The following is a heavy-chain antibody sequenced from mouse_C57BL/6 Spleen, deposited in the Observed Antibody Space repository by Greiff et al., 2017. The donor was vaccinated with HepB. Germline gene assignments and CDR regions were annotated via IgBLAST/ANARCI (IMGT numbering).Heavy chain of an antibody. V-gene: IGHV5-15*01. D-gene: IGHD2-5*01. CDR3: ARHQSNYKYFDV. CDR2: ISNLAYSI. Sequence: EVKVVESGGGLVQPGGSLKLSCAASGFTFSDYGMAWVRQAPRKGPEWVAFISNLAYSIYYADTVTGRFPISRENAKNTLYLEMSSLRSEDTAMYYCARHQSNYKYFDVWGTGTTVTVSS. J-gene: IGHJ1*03. CDR1: GFTFSDYG.